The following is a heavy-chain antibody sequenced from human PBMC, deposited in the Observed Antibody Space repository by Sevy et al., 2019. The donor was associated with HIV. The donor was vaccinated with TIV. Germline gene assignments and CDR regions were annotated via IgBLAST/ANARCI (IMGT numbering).Heavy chain of an antibody. V-gene: IGHV3-23*01. D-gene: IGHD1-1*01. Sequence: GGSLRLSCAASGFTFSSYAMSWVRQAPGKGLEWVSAISGSGGSTYYADSVKGRFTISRDNSKNTLYLQMNSLRAEDTAVYYCAKESFRGLSVEYYGMDVWGQGTTVTVSS. CDR1: GFTFSSYA. CDR2: ISGSGGST. CDR3: AKESFRGLSVEYYGMDV. J-gene: IGHJ6*02.